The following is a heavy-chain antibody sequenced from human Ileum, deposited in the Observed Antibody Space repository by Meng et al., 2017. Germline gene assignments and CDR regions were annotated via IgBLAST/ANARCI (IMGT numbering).Heavy chain of an antibody. J-gene: IGHJ4*02. V-gene: IGHV3-30*18. Sequence: QVQLMEFGGGVLQPGMSMTLSCVGSVFSFRNYAIHWVRQAPGKGLEWVALISYDGSVAYYSGSVKGRLTVSRDKSKDTVYLQMNTLKTEDTAVYYCVKESFEYYSGLGSYDYWGQGTLVTVSS. D-gene: IGHD3-10*01. CDR1: VFSFRNYA. CDR3: VKESFEYYSGLGSYDY. CDR2: ISYDGSVA.